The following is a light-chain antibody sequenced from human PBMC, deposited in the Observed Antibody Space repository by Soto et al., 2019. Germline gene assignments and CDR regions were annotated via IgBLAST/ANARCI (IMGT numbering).Light chain of an antibody. J-gene: IGKJ2*01. Sequence: EVVMTQSPATLSVSPWERATLSCRASQNVYTNLAWYQQKPGQAPRLVLYGASTRATGVPARFSGSGSGTEFTLTISSLQSEDFAVYYCQQYNSWPPYTFGQGTKVDI. CDR3: QQYNSWPPYT. V-gene: IGKV3-15*01. CDR2: GAS. CDR1: QNVYTN.